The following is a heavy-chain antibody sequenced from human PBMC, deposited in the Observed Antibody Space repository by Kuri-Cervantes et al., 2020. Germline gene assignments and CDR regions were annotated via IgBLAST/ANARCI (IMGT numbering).Heavy chain of an antibody. CDR3: ARAGYCSSTSCYTLGGNWFDP. V-gene: IGHV4-30-4*01. CDR1: GGSISSGGYY. Sequence: SETLSLTCAVSGGSISSGGYYWSWIRQPPGKGLEWIGYIYYSGSTYYNPSLKSRVTISVDTSKNQFSLKLSSVTAADTAVYYCARAGYCSSTSCYTLGGNWFDPWGQGTLVTVSS. D-gene: IGHD2-2*02. J-gene: IGHJ5*02. CDR2: IYYSGST.